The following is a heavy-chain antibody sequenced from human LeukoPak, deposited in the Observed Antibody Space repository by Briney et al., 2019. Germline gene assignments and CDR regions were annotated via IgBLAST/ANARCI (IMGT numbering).Heavy chain of an antibody. CDR2: ISYDGTNK. CDR3: ARGSRFQNGDLNWYFDL. J-gene: IGHJ2*01. CDR1: GLTFTNYA. V-gene: IGHV3-30*04. D-gene: IGHD4-17*01. Sequence: PGRSLRLSCAASGLTFTNYAMHWVRQAPGKGLEWVAVISYDGTNKYYADSVKGRFTISRDNSKNTVYLQMNSLRAEDTAVYYCARGSRFQNGDLNWYFDLWGRGTLVTVSS.